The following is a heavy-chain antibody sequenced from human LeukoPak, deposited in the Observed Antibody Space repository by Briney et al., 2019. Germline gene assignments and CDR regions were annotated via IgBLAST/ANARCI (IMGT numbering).Heavy chain of an antibody. D-gene: IGHD3-9*01. V-gene: IGHV3-23*01. CDR1: GFTFSSYA. J-gene: IGHJ4*02. CDR3: AKDYTPKTVLRYFDWLLLGGFDY. CDR2: ISGSGGST. Sequence: GGSLRLSCAASGFTFSSYAMSWVRQAPGKGLEWVSAISGSGGSTYYADSVKGRFTISRDNSKNTLYLQMNSLRAEDTAVYYCAKDYTPKTVLRYFDWLLLGGFDYWGQGTLVTVSS.